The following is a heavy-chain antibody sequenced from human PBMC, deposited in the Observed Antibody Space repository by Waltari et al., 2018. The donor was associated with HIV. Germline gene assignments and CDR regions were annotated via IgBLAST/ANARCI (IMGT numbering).Heavy chain of an antibody. V-gene: IGHV4-34*01. CDR3: SREGYGGNPANNFDF. CDR2: VNHSGNI. J-gene: IGHJ4*02. D-gene: IGHD2-15*01. CDR1: GGSFSGYY. Sequence: AGLLKPSETLSLTCTVSGGSFSGYYWSWIRQSPGQGLEWIGEVNHSGNINYNPSLKSRLIISVDTSKRQFSLRLKSVTAADTAVYYCSREGYGGNPANNFDFWGQGTLVSVSS.